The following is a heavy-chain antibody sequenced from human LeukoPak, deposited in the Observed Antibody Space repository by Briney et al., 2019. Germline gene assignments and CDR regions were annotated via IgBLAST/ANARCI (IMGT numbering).Heavy chain of an antibody. V-gene: IGHV3-7*01. D-gene: IGHD3-9*01. CDR1: GFTFSNYW. CDR3: ASPPSGYRWVSLN. J-gene: IGHJ4*02. CDR2: IKQDGSEK. Sequence: PGGSLRLSCAASGFTFSNYWMSWVRQAPGRGLEWVANIKQDGSEKYYLDSVKGRFTISRDNAKNSLFLQMNSLRAEDTAVYYCASPPSGYRWVSLNWGQGTLVTVSS.